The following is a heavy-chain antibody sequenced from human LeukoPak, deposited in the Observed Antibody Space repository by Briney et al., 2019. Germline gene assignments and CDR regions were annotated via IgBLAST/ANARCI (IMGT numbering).Heavy chain of an antibody. D-gene: IGHD3-22*01. V-gene: IGHV3-48*03. Sequence: GGSPRLSCAASGFTFSSYEMNWVRQAPGKGLEWVSYISSSGSTIYYADSVKGRFTISRDNAKNSLYLQMNSLRAEDTAVYYCARAHYYDSGARAFDIWGQGTMVTVSS. CDR3: ARAHYYDSGARAFDI. J-gene: IGHJ3*02. CDR1: GFTFSSYE. CDR2: ISSSGSTI.